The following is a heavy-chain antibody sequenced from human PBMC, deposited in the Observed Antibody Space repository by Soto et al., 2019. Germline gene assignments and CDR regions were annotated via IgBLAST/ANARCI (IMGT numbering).Heavy chain of an antibody. D-gene: IGHD6-13*01. CDR1: GGSISSRGYY. V-gene: IGHV4-39*01. Sequence: SETLSLTCTVSGGSISSRGYYWGWIRQPPGKGLEWIGTIYYSGSTYYNPSLKSRVTMSVDTSTNQFSLKLNSVTAADTAVYYCTRHEGGAAVDRPLGYWGQGTLVTVSS. CDR3: TRHEGGAAVDRPLGY. J-gene: IGHJ4*02. CDR2: IYYSGST.